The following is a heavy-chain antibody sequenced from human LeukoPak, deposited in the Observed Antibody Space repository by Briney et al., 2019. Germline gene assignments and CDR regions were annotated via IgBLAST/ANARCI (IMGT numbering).Heavy chain of an antibody. CDR1: GFTFSSYE. CDR2: ISSIGSTI. J-gene: IGHJ6*03. Sequence: PGGSLRLSCAASGFTFSSYEMNWVRQAPGKGLESVSYISSIGSTIYYADSVKGRFIISRNNAKKSLYLQMNRLRAEDTAVYYCARESPYSSGWEGYYYYYMDVWGKGTTVTVSS. D-gene: IGHD3-22*01. CDR3: ARESPYSSGWEGYYYYYMDV. V-gene: IGHV3-48*03.